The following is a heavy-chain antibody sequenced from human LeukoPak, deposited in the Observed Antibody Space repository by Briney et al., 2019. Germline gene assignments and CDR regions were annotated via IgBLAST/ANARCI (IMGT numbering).Heavy chain of an antibody. V-gene: IGHV4-39*07. CDR2: IYYTGNT. CDR1: GDSIIGYY. D-gene: IGHD3-10*01. Sequence: PSASLSLTCSVSGDSIIGYYWGWIRQPPGKGLEWIGNIYYTGNTYYNSSSKSDLTISLDTSKNHSSLKLILMAAADTAEYYCTKSDGYGLIRICGRGTMVTVSS. J-gene: IGHJ3*02. CDR3: TKSDGYGLIRI.